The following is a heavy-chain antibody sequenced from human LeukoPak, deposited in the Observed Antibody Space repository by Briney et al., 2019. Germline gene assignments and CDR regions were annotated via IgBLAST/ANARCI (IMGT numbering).Heavy chain of an antibody. Sequence: RAGGSLRLSCAASGFIFDDYGMTWVRQVPGKGLEWVANINWNGGDTGYADSVKGRFTISRDNAKNSLYLQMNSLRVEDTAFYYCARISYIYGPFDYWGQGTLVTVSS. CDR3: ARISYIYGPFDY. CDR1: GFIFDDYG. D-gene: IGHD5-18*01. J-gene: IGHJ4*02. V-gene: IGHV3-20*04. CDR2: INWNGGDT.